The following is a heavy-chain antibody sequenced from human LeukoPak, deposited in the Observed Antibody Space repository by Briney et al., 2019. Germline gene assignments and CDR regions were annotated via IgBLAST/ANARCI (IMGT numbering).Heavy chain of an antibody. J-gene: IGHJ5*02. Sequence: PGGSLRLSCAASGFTFSDYYMSWIRQAPGKGLEWVSYISSSGNIIYSADSMKGRFTISRDNAKNSLYLQMNSLRAEDTAVYYCARVHCSGGTCYSGWFDPWGQGTLVTVSS. CDR2: ISSSGNII. D-gene: IGHD2-15*01. CDR1: GFTFSDYY. CDR3: ARVHCSGGTCYSGWFDP. V-gene: IGHV3-11*01.